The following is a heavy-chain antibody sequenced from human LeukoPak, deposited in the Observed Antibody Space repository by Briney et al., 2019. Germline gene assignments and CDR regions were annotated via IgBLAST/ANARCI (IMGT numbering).Heavy chain of an antibody. CDR3: AKDRVALAGIGLDY. CDR1: GFTFSSYA. V-gene: IGHV3-23*01. D-gene: IGHD6-19*01. CDR2: ISGSGGST. J-gene: IGHJ4*02. Sequence: GGSLRLSCAASGFTFSSYAMSWVRQAPGKGLEWVSAISGSGGSTYYADSVKGRFTISRDNSNNTLYLEMNSLRADDTAVYYCAKDRVALAGIGLDYWGQGTLVTVSS.